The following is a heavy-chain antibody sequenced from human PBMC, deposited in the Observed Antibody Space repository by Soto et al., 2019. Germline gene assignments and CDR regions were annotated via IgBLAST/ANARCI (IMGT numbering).Heavy chain of an antibody. V-gene: IGHV3-23*01. D-gene: IGHD2-15*01. CDR2: ISGSGGST. Sequence: GGSLRLSCAASGFTFSSYAMSWVRQAPGKGLEWVSAISGSGGSTYYADSVKGRFTISRDNSKNTLYLQMNSLRAEDTAVYYCAKDHTLFSGGSCLDYWGQGTLVTVSS. J-gene: IGHJ4*02. CDR3: AKDHTLFSGGSCLDY. CDR1: GFTFSSYA.